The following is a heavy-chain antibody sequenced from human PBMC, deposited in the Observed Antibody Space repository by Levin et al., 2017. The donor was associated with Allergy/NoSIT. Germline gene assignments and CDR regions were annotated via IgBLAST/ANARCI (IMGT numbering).Heavy chain of an antibody. CDR3: ARAPAGNKGIAVAETYWYFDL. D-gene: IGHD6-19*01. Sequence: ASVKVSCKASGGTFSSYAISWVRQAPGQGLEWMGGIIPIFGTANYAQKFQGRVTITADESTSTAYMELSSLRSEDTAVYYCARAPAGNKGIAVAETYWYFDLWGRGTLVTVSS. V-gene: IGHV1-69*13. J-gene: IGHJ2*01. CDR1: GGTFSSYA. CDR2: IIPIFGTA.